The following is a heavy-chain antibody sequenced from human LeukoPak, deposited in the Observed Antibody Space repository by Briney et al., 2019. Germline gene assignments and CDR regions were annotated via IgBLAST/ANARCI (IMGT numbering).Heavy chain of an antibody. CDR1: GFTVSSNY. Sequence: PGGSLRLSCAASGFTVSSNYMSWVRQAPGKGLQCVSVLYSGGSTYYADSLKGRFTISRDNSKNTLYLQMNSLRAEDTAVYYCASGPSGSYTRFDFWGQGTLVTVSS. J-gene: IGHJ4*02. CDR3: ASGPSGSYTRFDF. CDR2: LYSGGST. D-gene: IGHD1-26*01. V-gene: IGHV3-53*01.